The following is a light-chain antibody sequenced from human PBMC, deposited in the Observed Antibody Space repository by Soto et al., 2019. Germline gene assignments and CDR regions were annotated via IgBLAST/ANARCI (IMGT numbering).Light chain of an antibody. Sequence: EIVLTQSPGTLSLSPGERATLSCRASQSVSSSYLAWYQQNRGQAPRLLIYGASSRAPGIPYRFGGSGSGTDFPLTISRLEPEDFAVYYCQQYGSSRWTFGQGTKVEIK. J-gene: IGKJ1*01. CDR2: GAS. CDR3: QQYGSSRWT. V-gene: IGKV3-20*01. CDR1: QSVSSSY.